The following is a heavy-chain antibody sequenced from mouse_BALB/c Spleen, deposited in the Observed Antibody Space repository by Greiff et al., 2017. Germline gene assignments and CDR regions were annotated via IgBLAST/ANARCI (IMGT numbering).Heavy chain of an antibody. Sequence: VQLQQSGAELVKPGASVKLSCTASGFNIKDTYMHWVKQRPEQGLEWIGRIDPANGNTKYDPKFQGKATITADTSSNTAYLQLSSLTSEDTAVYYCARIYGNYDYYAMDYWGQGTSVTVSS. D-gene: IGHD2-1*01. CDR2: IDPANGNT. CDR1: GFNIKDTY. CDR3: ARIYGNYDYYAMDY. V-gene: IGHV14-3*02. J-gene: IGHJ4*01.